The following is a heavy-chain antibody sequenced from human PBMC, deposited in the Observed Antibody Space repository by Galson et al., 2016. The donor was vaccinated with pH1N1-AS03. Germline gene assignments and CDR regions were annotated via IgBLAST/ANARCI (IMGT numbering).Heavy chain of an antibody. Sequence: SLRLSCAASGFTFRSYGMHWVRQTPGKGLQWVAVISYDESKKLYANSVRGRSTISRDNSKNTLYLQMNSLRPEDTAVYFCARSLSFYVDYFDNWGQGTLVTVSS. V-gene: IGHV3-30*03. CDR2: ISYDESKK. J-gene: IGHJ4*02. CDR3: ARSLSFYVDYFDN. CDR1: GFTFRSYG. D-gene: IGHD3-10*02.